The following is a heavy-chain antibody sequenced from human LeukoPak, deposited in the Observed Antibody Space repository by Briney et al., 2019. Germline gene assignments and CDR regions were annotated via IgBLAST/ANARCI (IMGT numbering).Heavy chain of an antibody. CDR2: ISGSGGST. V-gene: IGHV3-23*01. Sequence: SGGSLRLSCAASGFTFSSYAMSWVRQAPGKGLEWVSAISGSGGSTYYADSVKGRFTISRDNSKNTLYLQMNSLRAEDTAVYYCAKDHLRYYYDSSGYYPAFDYWGQGTLVTVSS. D-gene: IGHD3-22*01. CDR3: AKDHLRYYYDSSGYYPAFDY. J-gene: IGHJ4*02. CDR1: GFTFSSYA.